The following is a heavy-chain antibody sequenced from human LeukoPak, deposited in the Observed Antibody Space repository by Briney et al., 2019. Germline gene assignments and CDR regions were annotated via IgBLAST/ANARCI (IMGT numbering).Heavy chain of an antibody. CDR3: AKDSKVAAAGYFFDY. CDR2: INSDGSWT. D-gene: IGHD6-13*01. CDR1: GNYW. Sequence: GGSLRLSCAASGNYWMHWVRQAPGKGLVWVSHINSDGSWTSYADSVKGRFTISKDNSKNTLYLEMNSLRPEDTAVYHCAKDSKVAAAGYFFDYWGQGTLVTVSS. V-gene: IGHV3-74*01. J-gene: IGHJ4*02.